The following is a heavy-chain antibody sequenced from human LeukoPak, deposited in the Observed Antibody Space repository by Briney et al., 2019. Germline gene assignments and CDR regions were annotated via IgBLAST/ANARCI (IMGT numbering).Heavy chain of an antibody. CDR1: GGSISSYY. D-gene: IGHD3-16*01. V-gene: IGHV4-59*01. CDR2: IYYSGST. Sequence: SETLSLTCTVSGGSISSYYGSCIRQPPGKGLEWIGYIYYSGSTNYNPSLKSRVTISVDTSKKQFYLKMSCVSAADTAVYYCVRDGGSRDYLGYWGQGTLVTVSS. CDR3: VRDGGSRDYLGY. J-gene: IGHJ4*02.